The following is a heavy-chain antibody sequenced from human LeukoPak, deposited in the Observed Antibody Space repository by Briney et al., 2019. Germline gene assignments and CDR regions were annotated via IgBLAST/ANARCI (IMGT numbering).Heavy chain of an antibody. CDR3: AGGRYYYYGMDV. CDR1: GFTFDDYA. J-gene: IGHJ6*02. V-gene: IGHV3-9*01. D-gene: IGHD3-16*01. CDR2: ISWNSGSI. Sequence: GRSLRVSCAASGFTFDDYAMHWVRQAPGKGLEWVSGISWNSGSIGYADSVKGRFTISRDNAKNSLYLQMNSLRAEDTALYYCAGGRYYYYGMDVWGQGTTVTVSS.